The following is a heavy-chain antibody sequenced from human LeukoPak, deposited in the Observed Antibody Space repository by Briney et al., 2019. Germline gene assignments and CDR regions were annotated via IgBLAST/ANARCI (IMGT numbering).Heavy chain of an antibody. D-gene: IGHD3-10*01. Sequence: GSLRLSCAASGFTLSNYAMNWVRQAPGKGLEWVSSISGSGTNTYYADSVKGRLTISRDTSKNTLYLQMNSLRAEDTAVYYCAKVLWFGELRHWGFDYWGQGTLVTVSS. J-gene: IGHJ4*02. CDR1: GFTLSNYA. CDR2: ISGSGTNT. V-gene: IGHV3-23*01. CDR3: AKVLWFGELRHWGFDY.